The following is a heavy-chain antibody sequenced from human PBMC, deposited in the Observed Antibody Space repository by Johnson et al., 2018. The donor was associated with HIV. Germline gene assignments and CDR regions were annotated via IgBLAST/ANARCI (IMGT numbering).Heavy chain of an antibody. D-gene: IGHD4-11*01. CDR2: LYSGGSQ. Sequence: EVQLVESGGGLVQPGGSLRLSCAASGFTVSSNYMSRVRQAPGKGLGWVSVLYSGGSQYYADSVEGRFTISRDNSKNTLYLQMNSLRAEDTAVYYCAQTTVTRARGAFDIWGQGTMVTVSS. CDR1: GFTVSSNY. J-gene: IGHJ3*02. CDR3: AQTTVTRARGAFDI. V-gene: IGHV3-66*01.